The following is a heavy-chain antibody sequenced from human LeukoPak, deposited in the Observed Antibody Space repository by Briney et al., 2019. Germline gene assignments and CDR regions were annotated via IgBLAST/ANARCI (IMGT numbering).Heavy chain of an antibody. V-gene: IGHV3-30-3*01. Sequence: GRSLRLSCAASGFTFSSYAMHWVRQAPGKGLEWVAVISYDGSNKYYADSVKGRFTISRDNSKNTLYLQMNSLRAEDTAVYYCARDHDSITIFGSMDVWGKGTTVTVSS. J-gene: IGHJ6*03. D-gene: IGHD3-3*01. CDR3: ARDHDSITIFGSMDV. CDR1: GFTFSSYA. CDR2: ISYDGSNK.